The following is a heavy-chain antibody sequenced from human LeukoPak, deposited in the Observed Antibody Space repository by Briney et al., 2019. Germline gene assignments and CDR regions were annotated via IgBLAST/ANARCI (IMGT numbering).Heavy chain of an antibody. CDR3: AIAEPGYEYFQE. D-gene: IGHD1-14*01. CDR2: FSGGVDTT. Sequence: GSLRLSCAASGFTPTNYAMSWVRPVPGEGLEWVATFSGGVDTTYHADSVKGRFTTSRDNSKNTVFLQMNSLRAEDTAVYYCAIAEPGYEYFQEWGQGTLVTVSS. V-gene: IGHV3-23*01. CDR1: GFTPTNYA. J-gene: IGHJ1*01.